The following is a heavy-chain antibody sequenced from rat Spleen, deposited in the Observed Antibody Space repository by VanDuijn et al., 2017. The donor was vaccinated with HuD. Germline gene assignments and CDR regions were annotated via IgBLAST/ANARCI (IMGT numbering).Heavy chain of an antibody. D-gene: IGHD1-10*01. J-gene: IGHJ2*01. CDR2: IINTDGST. V-gene: IGHV5-19*01. CDR3: AKDEQLAYFDY. CDR1: GFTFSNYG. Sequence: EVQLVESGGGLVQPGRSLKLSCAVSGFTFSNYGLHWIRQAPTKSLEWVASIINTDGSTYYPDSVKGRFTISRDNAKTTLYLQMDSLRSEDTATYYCAKDEQLAYFDYWCQGVMVTVSS.